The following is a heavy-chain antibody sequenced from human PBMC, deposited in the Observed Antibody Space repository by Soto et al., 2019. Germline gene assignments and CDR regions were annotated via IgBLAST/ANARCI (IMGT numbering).Heavy chain of an antibody. J-gene: IGHJ1*01. V-gene: IGHV3-33*05. D-gene: IGHD3-16*01. CDR1: GFTFRSYV. CDR2: TSYDGSNK. CDR3: VRWGTTGGLDV. Sequence: QVQLVESGGGVVQPGTSLRLSCVGSGFTFRSYVIHWVRQAPGKGLEWVALTSYDGSNKDYGDSVKGRFTISRDNSRNTVDLQMDSLRREDTALYYCVRWGTTGGLDVWGQVTLVSVSS.